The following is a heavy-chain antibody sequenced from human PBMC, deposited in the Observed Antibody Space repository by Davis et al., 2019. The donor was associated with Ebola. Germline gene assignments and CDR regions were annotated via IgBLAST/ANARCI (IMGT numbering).Heavy chain of an antibody. V-gene: IGHV3-21*01. Sequence: GESLKISCAASGFTFSSYSMNWVRQAPGTGLEWVSSISSSSSYIYYADSVKGRFTISRDNAKNSLYLQMNSLRPEDTALYYCAKPYLYGVDYWGQGTLVTVSS. J-gene: IGHJ4*02. CDR1: GFTFSSYS. CDR3: AKPYLYGVDY. CDR2: ISSSSSYI. D-gene: IGHD3-16*01.